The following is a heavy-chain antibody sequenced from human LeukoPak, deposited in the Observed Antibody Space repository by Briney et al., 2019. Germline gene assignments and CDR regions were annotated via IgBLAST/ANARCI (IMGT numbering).Heavy chain of an antibody. CDR1: GFTFTSCQ. V-gene: IGHV3-48*03. CDR2: ISSSGNTI. Sequence: RGSLSLSRAASGFTFTSCQINWVRQAPGKGLEWVSYISSSGNTIYYADSVKGRFTISRDNAKNSLYLQMNSLRAEGTAVYYCARDRGYSFGRDYWGQGTLVTVSS. D-gene: IGHD2-2*02. CDR3: ARDRGYSFGRDY. J-gene: IGHJ4*01.